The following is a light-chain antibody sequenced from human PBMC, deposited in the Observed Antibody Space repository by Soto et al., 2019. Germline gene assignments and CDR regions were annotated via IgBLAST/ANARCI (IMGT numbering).Light chain of an antibody. J-gene: IGKJ1*01. CDR1: QSVSSN. V-gene: IGKV3-15*01. Sequence: EIVMTQSPATRSVSPGERATLSCRASQSVSSNLAWYQQKPGQAPRILIYGASTRATGIPARFSVSGSGTKFTLTISSLQSEDFAVYDCQQYKNWPRTFGQGTKVEIK. CDR2: GAS. CDR3: QQYKNWPRT.